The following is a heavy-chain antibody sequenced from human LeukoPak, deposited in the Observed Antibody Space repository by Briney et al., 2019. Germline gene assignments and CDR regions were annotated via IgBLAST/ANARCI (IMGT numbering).Heavy chain of an antibody. V-gene: IGHV3-9*01. D-gene: IGHD5-24*01. CDR2: ISWNSGSI. CDR1: GFTFDDYA. J-gene: IGHJ4*02. Sequence: GGSLRLSCAASGFTFDDYAMHWVRQAPGKGLEWVSGISWNSGSIGYADSVKGRFTISRDNAKNSLYLQMNSLRAEDTALYYCAKDSRRDGYNVADYWGQGTLVTVSS. CDR3: AKDSRRDGYNVADY.